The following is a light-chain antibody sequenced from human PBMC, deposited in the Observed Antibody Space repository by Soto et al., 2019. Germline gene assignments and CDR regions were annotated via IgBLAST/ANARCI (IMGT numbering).Light chain of an antibody. V-gene: IGKV1-8*01. CDR1: RGISSY. J-gene: IGKJ1*01. Sequence: AIPFSPTPSFLSTSTADSVTKTCRASRGISSYLAWYQQKPGKAPKLLIYAASTLQSGVPSRFSGSGSGTDFTLTISRLQSEDFATYYCQQYYSSLWTCGQGTKVDIK. CDR3: QQYYSSLWT. CDR2: AAS.